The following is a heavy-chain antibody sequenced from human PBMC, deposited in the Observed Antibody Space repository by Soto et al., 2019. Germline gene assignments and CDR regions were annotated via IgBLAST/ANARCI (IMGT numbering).Heavy chain of an antibody. J-gene: IGHJ4*02. CDR3: ARDQQWLVRFYFDF. CDR2: IWYDGSNK. CDR1: GFTFSSYG. V-gene: IGHV3-33*01. D-gene: IGHD6-19*01. Sequence: PGGSLRLFCAASGFTFSSYGMHWVRQAPGKGLEWVAVIWYDGSNKYYADSVKGRFTISRDNSKNTLYLQMNSLRAEDTAVYYCARDQQWLVRFYFDFWGLGTLVTVSS.